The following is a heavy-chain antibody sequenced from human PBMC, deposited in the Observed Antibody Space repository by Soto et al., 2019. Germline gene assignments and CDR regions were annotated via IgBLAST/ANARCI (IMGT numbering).Heavy chain of an antibody. V-gene: IGHV3-33*01. D-gene: IGHD3-10*01. J-gene: IGHJ6*02. CDR1: EFTFSNYG. CDR3: ARDDEYSGNGMDV. CDR2: ILNDGSNR. Sequence: QVQLVESGGGVVQPGRSLRLSCAASEFTFSNYGMHWVRQAPGKGLEWVAVILNDGSNRYHADSVKDRFTISRDNSKNTLYVQMNSLRAEATAVYYCARDDEYSGNGMDVWGQGTTVTVS.